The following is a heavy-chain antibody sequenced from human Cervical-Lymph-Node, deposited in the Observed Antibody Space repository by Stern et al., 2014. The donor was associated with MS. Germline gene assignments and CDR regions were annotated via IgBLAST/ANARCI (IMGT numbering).Heavy chain of an antibody. J-gene: IGHJ4*02. CDR1: GFTFSSYA. D-gene: IGHD3-3*01. Sequence: EVQLEESGGGLVQPGGSLRLSCAASGFTFSSYAMSWGRQAPGKGLERVSSITGSGGSTYYADSVKGRFTISRDNSKNTMYLQMNSLRAEDTAVYYCAKATRFFVTCIDYWGQGTLVTVSS. V-gene: IGHV3-23*04. CDR2: ITGSGGST. CDR3: AKATRFFVTCIDY.